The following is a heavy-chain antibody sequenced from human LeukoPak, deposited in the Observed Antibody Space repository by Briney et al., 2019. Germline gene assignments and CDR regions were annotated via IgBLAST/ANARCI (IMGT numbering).Heavy chain of an antibody. J-gene: IGHJ1*01. D-gene: IGHD3-22*01. CDR2: IIPIFGTA. Sequence: SVKVSCKASGGTFSSYAISWVRQAPGQGLEWMGRIIPIFGTANCAQKFQGRVTITTDESTSTAYMELSSLRSEDTAVYYCARSPYDSSGYYYNYFQHWGQGTLVTVSS. CDR3: ARSPYDSSGYYYNYFQH. CDR1: GGTFSSYA. V-gene: IGHV1-69*05.